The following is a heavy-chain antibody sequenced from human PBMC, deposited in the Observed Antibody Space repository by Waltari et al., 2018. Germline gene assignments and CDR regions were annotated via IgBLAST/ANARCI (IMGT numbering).Heavy chain of an antibody. CDR1: GYSISRGYY. J-gene: IGHJ3*02. D-gene: IGHD1-26*01. V-gene: IGHV4-38-2*02. CDR3: ARATVGSTTTESFDI. Sequence: QVLLQESGPGLLKPSETLSLTCTVSGYSISRGYYWAWFRQPPGKGLEWIASFYHTGATYQNPSLKSRVTISIDTSKNFFSLKLDSVTAADTAVYFCARATVGSTTTESFDIWGQGTLVSVSS. CDR2: FYHTGAT.